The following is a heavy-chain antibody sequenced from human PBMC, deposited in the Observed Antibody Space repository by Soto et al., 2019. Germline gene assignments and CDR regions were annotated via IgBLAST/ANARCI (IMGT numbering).Heavy chain of an antibody. V-gene: IGHV3-23*01. CDR1: GFTFSTYT. J-gene: IGHJ4*02. Sequence: SGGSLRLSCAASGFTFSTYTMSWVRQAPGKGLEWVSSISGGGDSPSYADSVQGRFTISRDNPKNTLYLQMNSLRPEDTAVYYCAKESLPEHYGDTLFDYWGQGTRVTVSS. CDR2: ISGGGDSP. CDR3: AKESLPEHYGDTLFDY. D-gene: IGHD4-17*01.